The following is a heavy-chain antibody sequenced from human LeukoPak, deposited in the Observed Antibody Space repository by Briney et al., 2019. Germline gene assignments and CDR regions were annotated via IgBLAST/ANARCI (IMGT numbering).Heavy chain of an antibody. Sequence: ASVKGSCKASGYTFSSYYMHWVRQAPGQGLAWMRTINPSGGSTSYSQNFQGRVTMTRDTSTSTVYMELSSLRAEDTVVYYCARDGSIFAYDYWGQGTLVTVSS. CDR3: ARDGSIFAYDY. V-gene: IGHV1-46*01. J-gene: IGHJ4*02. D-gene: IGHD3-3*01. CDR2: INPSGGST. CDR1: GYTFSSYY.